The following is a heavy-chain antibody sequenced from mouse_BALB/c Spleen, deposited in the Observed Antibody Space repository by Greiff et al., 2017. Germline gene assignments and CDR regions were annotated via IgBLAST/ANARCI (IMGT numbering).Heavy chain of an antibody. V-gene: IGHV3-2*02. D-gene: IGHD2-4*01. CDR1: GYSITSDYA. CDR2: ISYSGST. J-gene: IGHJ4*01. CDR3: AKTYEYDDSMDY. Sequence: DVQLVESGPGLVKPSQSLSLTCTVTGYSITSDYAWNWIRQFPGNKLEWMGYISYSGSTSYNPSLKSRISITRDTSKNQFFLQLNSVTTEDTATYYCAKTYEYDDSMDYWGQGTSVTVSS.